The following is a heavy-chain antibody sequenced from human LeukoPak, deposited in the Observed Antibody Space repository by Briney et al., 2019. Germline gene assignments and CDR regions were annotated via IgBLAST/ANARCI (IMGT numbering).Heavy chain of an antibody. V-gene: IGHV6-1*01. J-gene: IGHJ3*01. D-gene: IGHD3-16*02. CDR2: TYYRSKWYN. Sequence: SQTLSLTCAISGDIVSSNSAAWNWIRQSPSRGLEWLGRTYYRSKWYNDYAVSVKSRITINPDTSKNQFSLQLNSVTPEDTAVYYCARDFGYDYVWGSYRYTGAFDAWGQGTMVTVSS. CDR3: ARDFGYDYVWGSYRYTGAFDA. CDR1: GDIVSSNSAA.